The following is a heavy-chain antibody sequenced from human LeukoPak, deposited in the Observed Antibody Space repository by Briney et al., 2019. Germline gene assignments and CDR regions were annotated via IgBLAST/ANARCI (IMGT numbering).Heavy chain of an antibody. CDR2: ISWNSGSI. D-gene: IGHD2-2*01. J-gene: IGHJ6*02. CDR3: AKDIKGGDIVVVSAVGYYYYYGMDV. Sequence: GGSLRLSCAASGFTFDDYAMHWVRQAPGKGLEWVSGISWNSGSIGYADSVKGRFTISRDNAKNSLYLQMNSLRAEDTALYYRAKDIKGGDIVVVSAVGYYYYYGMDVWGQGTTVTVFS. V-gene: IGHV3-9*01. CDR1: GFTFDDYA.